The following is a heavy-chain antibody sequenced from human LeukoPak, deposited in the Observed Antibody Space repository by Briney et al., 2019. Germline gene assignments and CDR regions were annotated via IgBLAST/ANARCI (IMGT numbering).Heavy chain of an antibody. Sequence: GVSLRLSCAASGFTFSSYAMSWVRQAPGKGLEWISGIIGSDSSTYYADSVRGRFTISRDNSKNTLYLEMNSLRAEDTAVYYCATVIPRYSGSSVGAFDIWGQGTMVIVSS. CDR1: GFTFSSYA. J-gene: IGHJ3*02. CDR3: ATVIPRYSGSSVGAFDI. D-gene: IGHD1-26*01. V-gene: IGHV3-23*01. CDR2: IIGSDSST.